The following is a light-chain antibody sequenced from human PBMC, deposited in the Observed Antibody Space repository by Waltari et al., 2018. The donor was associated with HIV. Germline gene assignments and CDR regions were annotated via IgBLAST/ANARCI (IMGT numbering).Light chain of an antibody. J-gene: IGLJ3*02. V-gene: IGLV1-40*01. CDR1: SSNIGAGYE. Sequence: QSVLTQPPSVSGAPGQRVTISCTGTSSNIGAGYELQWSQPLPGTAPKLLIYGNNNRPSGVPDRFSGSKSGTSASLAITGLQTDDEADYYCQSYDSSLSGWVFGGGTKLTVL. CDR3: QSYDSSLSGWV. CDR2: GNN.